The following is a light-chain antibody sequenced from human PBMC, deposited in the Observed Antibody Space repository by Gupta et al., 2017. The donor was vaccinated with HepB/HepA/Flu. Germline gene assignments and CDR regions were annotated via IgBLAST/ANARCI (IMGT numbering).Light chain of an antibody. J-gene: IGLJ2*01. CDR3: CSYVGSSTVV. V-gene: IGLV2-23*02. CDR1: SNDVGAYNF. CDR2: EVT. Sequence: QSALTQPASVSGSPGQAITISCTGTSNDVGAYNFVSWYQHHPDKAPELMIYEVTKRPSGVSNRFSGSKSGNTASLTISGPQPEDEADYYCCSYVGSSTVVFGGGTKLTVL.